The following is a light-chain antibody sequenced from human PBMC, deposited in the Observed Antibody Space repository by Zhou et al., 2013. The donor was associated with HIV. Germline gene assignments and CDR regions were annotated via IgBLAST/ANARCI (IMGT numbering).Light chain of an antibody. CDR2: KVS. V-gene: IGKV2-24*01. CDR3: IQTTHWPLFT. Sequence: IVMTQTRLSSPVTLGQSASISCRSSRGLVHDDGDTYLNWLQQRPGQPPRLIIYKVSKRFSGVPDRFSGSGGGTDFTLKISRVEAEDVGIYYCIQTTHWPLFTFGPGTKVEIK. J-gene: IGKJ3*01. CDR1: RGLVHDDGDTY.